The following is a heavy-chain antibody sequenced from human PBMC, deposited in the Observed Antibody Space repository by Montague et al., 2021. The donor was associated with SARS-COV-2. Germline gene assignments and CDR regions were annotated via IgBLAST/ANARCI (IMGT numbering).Heavy chain of an antibody. CDR1: GFTFSRYW. V-gene: IGHV3-7*03. J-gene: IGHJ6*02. CDR2: IKPDGGEK. D-gene: IGHD1-26*01. Sequence: SLRLSCAASGFTFSRYWMSWVRQTPGKGLEWVASIKPDGGEKHYLDSVXGRFTISRDNTKNSLNLQMDSLRAEDTALYYCARDSRIVGATGGMDVWGQGTTVIVSS. CDR3: ARDSRIVGATGGMDV.